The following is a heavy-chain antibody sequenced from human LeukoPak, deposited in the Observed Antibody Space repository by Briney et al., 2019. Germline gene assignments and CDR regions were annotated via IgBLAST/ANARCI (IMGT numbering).Heavy chain of an antibody. J-gene: IGHJ4*02. CDR3: ASGGPHDSFDY. Sequence: GGSLRLSCAASGFTFSDYYMIWIRQAPGKGLEWVSYISSSGSIIYYADSVKGRFTISRDNAKNSLYLQMNSLRVEDTAVYYCASGGPHDSFDYWGQGTLVTVSS. CDR1: GFTFSDYY. CDR2: ISSSGSII. V-gene: IGHV3-11*01. D-gene: IGHD1-14*01.